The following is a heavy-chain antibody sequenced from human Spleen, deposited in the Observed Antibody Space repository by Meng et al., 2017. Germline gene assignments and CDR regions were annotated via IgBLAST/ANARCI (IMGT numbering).Heavy chain of an antibody. V-gene: IGHV4-39*01. CDR2: IGYSGTI. J-gene: IGHJ4*02. Sequence: QLQLQESGPGRVKPSETLSLTCTVSGGSISSSGYYWGWIRQSPAKGLEWIGTIGYSGTIVYNPSLSSRVTMTLDTSKNQFSLKLSSVTAPDTAVYYCARRVHDGSGHHYFDYWGQGTLVTVSS. CDR1: GGSISSSGYY. CDR3: ARRVHDGSGHHYFDY. D-gene: IGHD3-22*01.